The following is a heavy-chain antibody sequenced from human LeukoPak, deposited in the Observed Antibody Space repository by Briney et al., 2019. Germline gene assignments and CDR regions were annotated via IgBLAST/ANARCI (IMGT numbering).Heavy chain of an antibody. CDR3: ARLEVDTAMVNWFDP. CDR2: INHSGST. J-gene: IGHJ5*02. Sequence: SETLSLTCAVYGGSFSGYYWSWIRQPPGKGLEWIGEINHSGSTNYNPSLKSQVTISVDTSKNQFSLKLSSVTAADTAVYYCARLEVDTAMVNWFDPWGQGTLVTVSS. V-gene: IGHV4-34*01. D-gene: IGHD5-18*01. CDR1: GGSFSGYY.